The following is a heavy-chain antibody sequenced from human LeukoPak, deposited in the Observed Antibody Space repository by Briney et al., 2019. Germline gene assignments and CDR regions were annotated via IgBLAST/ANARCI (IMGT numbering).Heavy chain of an antibody. Sequence: PSETLCLTCTVSGGSISSYYWSWIRHPPGKGLEWIGFIYYSGVATYSPSLESRVTISVDTSRKQFSLKMNSVTAADTAVYYCAAGRMITEVNALDYWGQGILVTVSS. V-gene: IGHV4-59*08. CDR3: AAGRMITEVNALDY. J-gene: IGHJ4*02. CDR2: IYYSGVA. D-gene: IGHD3-22*01. CDR1: GGSISSYY.